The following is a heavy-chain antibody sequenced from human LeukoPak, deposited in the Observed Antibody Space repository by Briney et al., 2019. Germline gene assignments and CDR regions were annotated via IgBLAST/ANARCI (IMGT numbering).Heavy chain of an antibody. J-gene: IGHJ6*02. D-gene: IGHD4-11*01. CDR2: INHSGST. CDR1: GRSFSGYY. Sequence: PSETLSLTCAVYGRSFSGYYWSWIRQPPGKGLEWIGEINHSGSTNYNPSLKSRVTISVDTSKNQFSLKLSSVTAADTAVYYCARESLATVTTPMDVWGQGTTVTVSS. V-gene: IGHV4-34*01. CDR3: ARESLATVTTPMDV.